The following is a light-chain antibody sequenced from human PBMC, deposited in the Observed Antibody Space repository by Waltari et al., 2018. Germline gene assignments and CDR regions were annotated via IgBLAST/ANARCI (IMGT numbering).Light chain of an antibody. CDR2: YAS. J-gene: IGKJ2*03. V-gene: IGKV1-33*01. CDR1: QDINNY. CDR3: QQYNNSPYS. Sequence: DIMMPQTPTSVSAPVGDRVDITFRASQDINNYLSLYQQKPGKAPKPLIYYASNLETGVPSRFSGSRSGTNYTLTISGLQPEDIATYHCQQYNNSPYSFGQVTKVDIK.